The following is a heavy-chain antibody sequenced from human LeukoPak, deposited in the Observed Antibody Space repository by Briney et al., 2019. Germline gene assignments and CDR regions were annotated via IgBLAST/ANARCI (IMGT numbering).Heavy chain of an antibody. J-gene: IGHJ6*02. V-gene: IGHV3-9*01. CDR3: ARDTDWNYDYYYGMDV. CDR1: GFTFDDYA. D-gene: IGHD1-1*01. CDR2: ISWNSGSI. Sequence: GRSLRLSCAASGFTFDDYAMHWVRQAPGKGLEWVSGISWNSGSIGYADSVKGRFTISRDNAKNSLYLQMNSLRAEDTAVYYCARDTDWNYDYYYGMDVWGQGTTVTVSS.